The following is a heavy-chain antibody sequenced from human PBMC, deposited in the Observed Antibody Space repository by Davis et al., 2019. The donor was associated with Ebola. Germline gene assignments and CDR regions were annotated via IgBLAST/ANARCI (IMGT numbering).Heavy chain of an antibody. CDR3: ARRSSYYDSSGNYWKWFDP. Sequence: PGGSLRLSCKGSGYSFTSYWIGWVRQLPGKGLEWMGIIYPGDSDTRYSPSFQGQVTISADKSISTAYLQWSSLKASDTAMYYCARRSSYYDSSGNYWKWFDPWGQGTLVTVSS. J-gene: IGHJ5*02. CDR1: GYSFTSYW. D-gene: IGHD3-22*01. CDR2: IYPGDSDT. V-gene: IGHV5-51*01.